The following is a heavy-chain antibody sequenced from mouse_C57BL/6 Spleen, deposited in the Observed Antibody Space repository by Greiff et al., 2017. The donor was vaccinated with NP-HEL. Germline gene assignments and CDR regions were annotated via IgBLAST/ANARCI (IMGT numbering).Heavy chain of an antibody. CDR3: ARYISLYDGPYAMDY. Sequence: EVKLMESGGGLVQPGGSLSLSCAASGFTFTDYYMSWVRQPPGKALEWLGFIRNKANGYTTEYSASVKGRFTISRDNSQSILYLQMNALRAEDSATYYRARYISLYDGPYAMDYWGQGTSVTVSS. D-gene: IGHD2-3*01. V-gene: IGHV7-3*01. CDR2: IRNKANGYTT. J-gene: IGHJ4*01. CDR1: GFTFTDYY.